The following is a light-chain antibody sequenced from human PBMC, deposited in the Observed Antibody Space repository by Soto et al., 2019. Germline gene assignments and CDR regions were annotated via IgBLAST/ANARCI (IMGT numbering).Light chain of an antibody. J-gene: IGLJ2*01. V-gene: IGLV2-8*01. CDR1: SSDVGGYNY. CDR3: SSHAGSNLVV. Sequence: QSALTKPPSASGSPGQSVTISCTGTSSDVGGYNYVSWYQQHPGKAPKLLIYEVNQRPSGVPDRFSGSKSGNTASLTVSGLQAEDEADYYCSSHAGSNLVVFGGGTKLTVL. CDR2: EVN.